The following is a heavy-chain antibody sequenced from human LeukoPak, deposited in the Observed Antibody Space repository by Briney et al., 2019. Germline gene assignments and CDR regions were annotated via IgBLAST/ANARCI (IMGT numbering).Heavy chain of an antibody. D-gene: IGHD5-18*01. CDR3: ARVGYSYGATFDY. CDR1: GYTFTGYY. CDR2: INPNSGGT. J-gene: IGHJ4*02. V-gene: IGHV1-2*02. Sequence: ASVKVSCKASGYTFTGYYMHWVRQAPGQGLEWMGWINPNSGGTNYAQKFQGRVTVTRDTSISTAYMELSRLRSDDTAVYYCARVGYSYGATFDYWGQGTLVTVSS.